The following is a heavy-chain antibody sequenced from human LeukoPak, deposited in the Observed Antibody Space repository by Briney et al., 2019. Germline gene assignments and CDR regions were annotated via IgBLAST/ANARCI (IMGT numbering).Heavy chain of an antibody. CDR2: ISYDGSHK. CDR1: GFTFSSYG. J-gene: IGHJ4*02. CDR3: AKGASDSSGWYYFDY. D-gene: IGHD6-19*01. Sequence: GGSLRLSCAASGFTFSSYGMHWVRQAPGKGLEWVAVISYDGSHKYYADSVKGRLIISRDNSKNTLHLQMNSLRAEDTAVYYCAKGASDSSGWYYFDYWGQGTLVTVSS. V-gene: IGHV3-30*18.